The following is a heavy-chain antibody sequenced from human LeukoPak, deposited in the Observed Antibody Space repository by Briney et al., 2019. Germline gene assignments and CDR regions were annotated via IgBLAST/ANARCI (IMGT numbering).Heavy chain of an antibody. J-gene: IGHJ4*02. V-gene: IGHV3-30*03. D-gene: IGHD3-10*01. CDR3: ARAHRYYYGSGSYPVYFDY. CDR2: ISYDGSNK. Sequence: GGSLRLSCAASGFTFSSYGMHWVRQAPGKGLEWVAVISYDGSNKYYADSVKGRFTISRDNSKNTLYLQMNSLRAEDTAVYYCARAHRYYYGSGSYPVYFDYWGQGTLVTVSS. CDR1: GFTFSSYG.